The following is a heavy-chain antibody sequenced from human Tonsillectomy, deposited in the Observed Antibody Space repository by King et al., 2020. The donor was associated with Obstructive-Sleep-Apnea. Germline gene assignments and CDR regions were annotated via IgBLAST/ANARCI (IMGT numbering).Heavy chain of an antibody. J-gene: IGHJ6*02. Sequence: EAQLVQSGGGLVKPGGSLRLSCAASGFTFNSYSMNWVRQAPGKGLEWVSSISSSSSDMYYADSVKGRFTISRDNAKKSLSLQMNSLRAEDTAVYYCARGFGAVGRPAMDVWGQGTTVTVSS. CDR2: ISSSSSDM. CDR1: GFTFNSYS. CDR3: ARGFGAVGRPAMDV. V-gene: IGHV3-21*01. D-gene: IGHD6-13*01.